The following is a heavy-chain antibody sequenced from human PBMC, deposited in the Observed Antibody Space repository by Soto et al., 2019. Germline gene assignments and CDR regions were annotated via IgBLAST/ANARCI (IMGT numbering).Heavy chain of an antibody. Sequence: PGGSLRLSCAASGFTLSNENMNWVRQAPGKGLEWVSFISSSSTYMYYADSVKGRFTISRGNAGNSLYLQMNSLRAEDTAVYYCARSIVVVAPTAGMDVWGQGTTVTVSS. V-gene: IGHV3-21*01. J-gene: IGHJ6*02. D-gene: IGHD2-21*01. CDR1: GFTLSNEN. CDR3: ARSIVVVAPTAGMDV. CDR2: ISSSSTYM.